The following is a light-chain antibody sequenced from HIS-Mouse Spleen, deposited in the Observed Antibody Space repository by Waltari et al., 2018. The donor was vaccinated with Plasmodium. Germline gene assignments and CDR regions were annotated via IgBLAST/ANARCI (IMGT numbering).Light chain of an antibody. CDR3: QQYGSSGT. CDR1: QSVSSSY. CDR2: CPS. J-gene: IGKJ1*01. Sequence: EIVLTQSPGTLYLSPGERATLSCRASQSVSSSYLAWYQQKPGQAPRLLIYCPSSRAPGIPDRFSCSGSGTDFTLTNSRLEPEDFAVYYCQQYGSSGTFGQGTKVEIK. V-gene: IGKV3-20*01.